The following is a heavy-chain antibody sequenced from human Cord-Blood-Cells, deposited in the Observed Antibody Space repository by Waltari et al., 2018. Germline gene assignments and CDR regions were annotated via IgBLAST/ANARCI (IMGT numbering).Heavy chain of an antibody. J-gene: IGHJ3*02. CDR1: GFTVSSTY. CDR3: ARAGSYYAFDI. V-gene: IGHV3-53*01. Sequence: EVQLVESGGGLIQPGGSLILSCAASGFTVSSTYLGWVRQAPGKGLEWVSVIYSGGSTYYADSVKGRFTISRDNSKNTLYLQMNSLRAEDTAVYYCARAGSYYAFDIWGQGTMVTVSS. D-gene: IGHD1-26*01. CDR2: IYSGGST.